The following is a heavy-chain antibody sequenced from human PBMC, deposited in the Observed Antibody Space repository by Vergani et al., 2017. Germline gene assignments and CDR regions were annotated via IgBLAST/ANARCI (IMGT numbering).Heavy chain of an antibody. CDR2: ISGSGGST. CDR3: ARRYCGGDCHYRGWFDP. J-gene: IGHJ5*02. CDR1: GFTFSSYA. D-gene: IGHD2-21*01. Sequence: EVQLLESGGGLVQPGGSLRLSCAASGFTFSSYAMSWVRQAPGKGLEWVSAISGSGGSTYYADSVKGRFTISRDNSKNTLYLQMNSLRAEDTAVYYCARRYCGGDCHYRGWFDPWGQGTLVTVSS. V-gene: IGHV3-23*01.